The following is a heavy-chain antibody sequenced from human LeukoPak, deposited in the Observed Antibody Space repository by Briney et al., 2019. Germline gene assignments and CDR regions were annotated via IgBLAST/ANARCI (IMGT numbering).Heavy chain of an antibody. CDR2: ISAYNGNT. Sequence: ASVNVSCKASGYTFTSYGISWVRQAPGQGREGMGWISAYNGNTNYAQKLQGRGNMTTDTSTSTAYMELRSLRSDDTAVYYCARDPGFFVASGSYYYWGQGTLVTVSS. J-gene: IGHJ4*02. D-gene: IGHD1-26*01. CDR1: GYTFTSYG. CDR3: ARDPGFFVASGSYYY. V-gene: IGHV1-18*01.